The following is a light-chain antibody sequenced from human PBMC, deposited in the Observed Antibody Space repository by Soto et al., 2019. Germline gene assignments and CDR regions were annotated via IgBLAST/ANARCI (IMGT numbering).Light chain of an antibody. Sequence: TQMTQFPSTLSASVGDRFTITRRASQSISPWLAWYQQKPGKAPKILISKASTLQSGVPPRFSGSGSGTEFTLTISSLQPDDFATYYCQQYERYPMTFGGGTKVDIK. V-gene: IGKV1-5*03. CDR1: QSISPW. CDR3: QQYERYPMT. J-gene: IGKJ4*01. CDR2: KAS.